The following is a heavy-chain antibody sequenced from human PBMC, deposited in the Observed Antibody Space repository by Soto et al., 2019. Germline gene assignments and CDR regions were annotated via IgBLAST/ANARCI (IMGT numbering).Heavy chain of an antibody. CDR1: GGTFSSYA. Sequence: QVQLVQSGAEVKKHGSSVKVSCKASGGTFSSYAISWVRQAPGQGLEWMGGIIPIFGTANYAQKFQGRVTITADESTSTAYMELSSLRSEDTAVYYCVRDGGYYGSGSYYNPNWFDPWGQGTLVTVSS. J-gene: IGHJ5*02. V-gene: IGHV1-69*01. CDR2: IIPIFGTA. D-gene: IGHD3-10*01. CDR3: VRDGGYYGSGSYYNPNWFDP.